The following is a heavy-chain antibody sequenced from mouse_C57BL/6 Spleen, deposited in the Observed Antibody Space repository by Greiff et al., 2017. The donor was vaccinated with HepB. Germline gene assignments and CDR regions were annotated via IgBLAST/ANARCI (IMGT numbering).Heavy chain of an antibody. CDR3: ANRIYYGNSYAMDY. CDR2: INPGSGGT. V-gene: IGHV1-54*01. J-gene: IGHJ4*01. D-gene: IGHD2-1*01. CDR1: GYAFTNYL. Sequence: QVQLQQSGAELVRPGTSVKVSCKASGYAFTNYLIEWVKQRPGQGLEWIGVINPGSGGTNYNEKFKGKATLTADKSSSTAYMQLSSLTSEDSAVYFCANRIYYGNSYAMDYWGQGTSVTVSS.